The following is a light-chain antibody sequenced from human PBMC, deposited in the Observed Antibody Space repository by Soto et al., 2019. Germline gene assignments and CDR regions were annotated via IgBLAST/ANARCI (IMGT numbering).Light chain of an antibody. CDR3: SSKTSSTILYV. Sequence: QSVLTQPASGSGSPGQSITISCTGTSSDVGGYNYVSWYQQHPGKAPKLMIYGVSNRPSGVSNRFSGSKSGNTASLTISGLQAEDEADYYCSSKTSSTILYVFGTGTKVTVL. V-gene: IGLV2-14*01. J-gene: IGLJ1*01. CDR2: GVS. CDR1: SSDVGGYNY.